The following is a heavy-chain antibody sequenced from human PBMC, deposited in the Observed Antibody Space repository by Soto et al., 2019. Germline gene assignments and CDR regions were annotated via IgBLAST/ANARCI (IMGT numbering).Heavy chain of an antibody. D-gene: IGHD6-6*01. CDR1: GGSFSGYY. V-gene: IGHV4-34*01. Sequence: QVQLQQWGAGLLKPSETLSLTCAVYGGSFSGYYWSWIRQPPGKGLEWIGEINHSGSTNYNPSLKSLVTISVDTSKNQFSLKLSSVTAADTAVYYCARMKRIAARQWVNHYYFDYWGQGTLVTVSS. CDR3: ARMKRIAARQWVNHYYFDY. CDR2: INHSGST. J-gene: IGHJ4*02.